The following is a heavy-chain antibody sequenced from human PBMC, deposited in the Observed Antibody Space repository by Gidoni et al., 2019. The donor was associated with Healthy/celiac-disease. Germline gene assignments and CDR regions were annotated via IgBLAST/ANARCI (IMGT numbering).Heavy chain of an antibody. CDR3: ARDLGIAVAGTLGWFDP. V-gene: IGHV3-7*05. J-gene: IGHJ5*02. CDR1: GFTFSRYW. D-gene: IGHD6-19*01. Sequence: EVQLVESGGGLVQPGGSLRLSCAASGFTFSRYWMRWVRQAPGKGLEWVANIKQDGSEKYYVDSVKGRFTISRDNAKNSLYLQMNSLRAEDTAVYYCARDLGIAVAGTLGWFDPWGQGTLVTVSS. CDR2: IKQDGSEK.